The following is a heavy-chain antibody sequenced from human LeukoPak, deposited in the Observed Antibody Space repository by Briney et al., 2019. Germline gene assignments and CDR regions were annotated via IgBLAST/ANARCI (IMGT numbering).Heavy chain of an antibody. CDR3: ASENQLLFFDY. D-gene: IGHD2-2*01. V-gene: IGHV3-74*01. CDR1: GLTFSNYW. J-gene: IGHJ4*02. Sequence: GGSLRLSCAASGLTFSNYWMHWGRQAPGKGLVWVSRINSDGSRTSYADSVKGRFTISRDDAKNTLYLQMNSLRAEDTAVYYCASENQLLFFDYWGQGTLVTVSS. CDR2: INSDGSRT.